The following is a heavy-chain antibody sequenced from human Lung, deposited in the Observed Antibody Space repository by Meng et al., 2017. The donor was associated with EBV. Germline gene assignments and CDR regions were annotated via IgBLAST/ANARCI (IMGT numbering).Heavy chain of an antibody. D-gene: IGHD3-10*01. J-gene: IGHJ5*02. CDR2: IHDSGST. V-gene: IGHV4-31*03. CDR1: GSSISSGGYY. CDR3: ARASYGSGSPLGESWFDP. Sequence: VPLQESGPGPVKPSQTLSLTCTVSGSSISSGGYYWSWIRQHPGKGLEWIGYIHDSGSTYYNPSLKSRVTISADTSKNQFSLKLSSVTAADTAVYYCARASYGSGSPLGESWFDPWGQGTLVTVSS.